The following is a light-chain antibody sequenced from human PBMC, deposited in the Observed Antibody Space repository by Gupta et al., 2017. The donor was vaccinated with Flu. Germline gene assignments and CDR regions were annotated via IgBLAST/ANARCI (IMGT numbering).Light chain of an antibody. CDR3: MQRPAYPVT. J-gene: IGKJ4*01. CDR2: TVS. V-gene: IGKV2-40*01. CDR1: DTLFGSHNENTY. Sequence: EIVITQTPLSFPVTPGDPASIPCRSNDTLFGSHNENTYLDWYLQKPGRSPQLLFYTVSSRASGVPVRFSGSGSGTDFTLRISRVDADDVGTYYCMQRPAYPVTFGGGTRVEIK.